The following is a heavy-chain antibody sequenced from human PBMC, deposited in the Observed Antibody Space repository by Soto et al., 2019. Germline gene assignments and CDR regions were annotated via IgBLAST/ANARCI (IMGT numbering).Heavy chain of an antibody. CDR3: ARGDDSSGYYYVS. Sequence: TASGFTFSSYSMNWVRQAPGKGLEWVSYISSSSSTIYYADSVKGRFTISRDNAKNSLYLQMNSLRAEDTAVYYCARGDDSSGYYYVSWGQGTLVTVSS. D-gene: IGHD3-22*01. CDR2: ISSSSSTI. J-gene: IGHJ5*02. CDR1: GFTFSSYS. V-gene: IGHV3-48*01.